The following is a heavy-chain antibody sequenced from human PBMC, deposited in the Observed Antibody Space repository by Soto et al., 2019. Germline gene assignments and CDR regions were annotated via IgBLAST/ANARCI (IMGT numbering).Heavy chain of an antibody. V-gene: IGHV1-69*12. CDR3: ARHVPAAGYYYGMDI. D-gene: IGHD2-2*01. CDR1: GGTFSSYA. Sequence: QVQLVQSGAEVKKPGSSVKVSCKASGGTFSSYAISWVRQAPGQGLEWMGGSIPIFGTANYAQKFQGRVTINAYESPSTICMELSSLRHDHTAVYYCARHVPAAGYYYGMDIWGQGSTVPVSS. J-gene: IGHJ6*02. CDR2: SIPIFGTA.